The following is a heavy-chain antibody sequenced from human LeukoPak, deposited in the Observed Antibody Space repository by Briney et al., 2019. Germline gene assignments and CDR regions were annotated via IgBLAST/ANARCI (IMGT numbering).Heavy chain of an antibody. CDR3: ARSPKMLRGVSFDY. V-gene: IGHV2-70*04. CDR1: GFSLSTNEMR. D-gene: IGHD3-10*01. CDR2: IDWDDDK. Sequence: SGPTLVKPTETLTLTCTFSGFSLSTNEMRVNWIRQPPGKALEWLARIDWDDDKFYSTSLKTRLTISKDTSKNQVVLTMTNMDPVDTATYYCARSPKMLRGVSFDYWGQGTLVTVSS. J-gene: IGHJ4*02.